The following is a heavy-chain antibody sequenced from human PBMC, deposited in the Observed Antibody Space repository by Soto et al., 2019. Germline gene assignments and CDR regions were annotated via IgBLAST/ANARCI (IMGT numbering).Heavy chain of an antibody. J-gene: IGHJ4*02. CDR1: GFTFITYG. Sequence: QVQLVDSGGGVVQPGRSLRLSCAASGFTFITYGMHWVRQAPGKVLECVARISSDGSNKYFADSVKSRFTISRDNSKNTVYLQMNILRAEDTAVYYCAKPGMATIRGRMCEWYYRDYWGQGTLVTVSS. CDR2: ISSDGSNK. D-gene: IGHD5-12*01. V-gene: IGHV3-30*18. CDR3: AKPGMATIRGRMCEWYYRDY.